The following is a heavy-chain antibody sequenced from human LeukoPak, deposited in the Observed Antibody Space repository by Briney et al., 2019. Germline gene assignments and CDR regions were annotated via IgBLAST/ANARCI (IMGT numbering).Heavy chain of an antibody. D-gene: IGHD3-22*01. CDR2: ISGDGGST. CDR3: AKIPQINYYDSSGLDGY. J-gene: IGHJ4*02. Sequence: GGSLRLSCAASGFTFDDYAMHWARHAPGKGLEWVSLISGDGGSTYYADSVKGRFTISRDNSKNSLYLQMNSLRTEDTALYYCAKIPQINYYDSSGLDGYWGQGTLVTVSS. CDR1: GFTFDDYA. V-gene: IGHV3-43*02.